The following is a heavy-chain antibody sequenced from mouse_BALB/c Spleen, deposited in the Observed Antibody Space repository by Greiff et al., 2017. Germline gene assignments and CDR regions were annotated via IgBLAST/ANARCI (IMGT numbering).Heavy chain of an antibody. D-gene: IGHD2-14*01. Sequence: VQRVESGPELVKPGASVKISCKASGYAFSSSWMNWVKQRPGQGLEWIGRIYPGDGDTNYNGKFKGKATLTADKSSSTAYMQLSSLTSVDSAVYFCARSYDVGAMDYWGQGTSVTVSS. CDR2: IYPGDGDT. CDR3: ARSYDVGAMDY. V-gene: IGHV1-82*01. J-gene: IGHJ4*01. CDR1: GYAFSSSW.